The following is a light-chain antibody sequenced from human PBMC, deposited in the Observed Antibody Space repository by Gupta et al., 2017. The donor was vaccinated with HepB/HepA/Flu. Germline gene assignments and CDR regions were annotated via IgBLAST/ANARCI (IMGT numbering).Light chain of an antibody. CDR2: KAS. Sequence: DIQMTQSPSTLSASVGDRVTITCRASQSISSWLAWYQQKPGKAPKLLIYKASRVESGVPSRFSGSGSGTXITLTIXSLQPDDFATYYCQHYNSSSSTFGXGTKVEIK. CDR1: QSISSW. V-gene: IGKV1-5*03. CDR3: QHYNSSSST. J-gene: IGKJ1*01.